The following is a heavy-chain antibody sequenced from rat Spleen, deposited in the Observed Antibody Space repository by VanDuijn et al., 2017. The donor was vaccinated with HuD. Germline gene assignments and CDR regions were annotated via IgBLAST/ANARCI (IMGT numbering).Heavy chain of an antibody. CDR1: GFTFSDYY. V-gene: IGHV5-29*01. D-gene: IGHD1-1*01. Sequence: EVKLVESDGGLVQPGRSLKLSCAASGFTFSDYYMAWVRQAPTKGLEWVATISSDGRRNYYRDSVKGRFTVSRDNAKSTLYLQMNSLRSEDTATYYCARENYYSGDYWGQGVKVTVSA. J-gene: IGHJ2*01. CDR2: ISSDGRRN. CDR3: ARENYYSGDY.